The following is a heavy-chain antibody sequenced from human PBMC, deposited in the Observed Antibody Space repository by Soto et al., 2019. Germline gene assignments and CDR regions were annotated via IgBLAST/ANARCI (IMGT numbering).Heavy chain of an antibody. CDR1: GGSVSDGDYY. CDR3: ARLGADDDKEPRAFES. V-gene: IGHV4-30-4*02. CDR2: IYYSWNT. D-gene: IGHD3-22*01. Sequence: SEHLSLTCTVSGGSVSDGDYYWSWIRQPPGKGLGWIGYIYYSWNTHYNPSLKSPVSISIDTSKSQFSLQLSSVTAADTAVYYCARLGADDDKEPRAFESWGHGTMVTVPS. J-gene: IGHJ3*02.